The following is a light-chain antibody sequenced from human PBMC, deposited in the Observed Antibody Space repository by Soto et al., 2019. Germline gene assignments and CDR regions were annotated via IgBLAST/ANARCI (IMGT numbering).Light chain of an antibody. CDR3: SSYTSSNTVV. V-gene: IGLV2-14*01. CDR1: SNDVGGYNY. CDR2: DVS. Sequence: QSALTQPASVSGSPGQSIAISCTGTSNDVGGYNYVSWYQQHPGKAPKLTIYDVSARPSGVSNRFSGSKSDNTASLTISGLQAEDEADYYCSSYTSSNTVVFGGGTKVTVL. J-gene: IGLJ2*01.